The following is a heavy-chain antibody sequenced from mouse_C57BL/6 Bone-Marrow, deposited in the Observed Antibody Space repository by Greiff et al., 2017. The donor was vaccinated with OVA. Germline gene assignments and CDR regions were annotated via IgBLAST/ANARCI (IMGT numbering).Heavy chain of an antibody. CDR2: IDPSDSYT. CDR3: GRRITWVRRRGYAMDY. CDR1: GYTFTSYW. Sequence: VQLQQPGAELVKPGASVKLSCKASGYTFTSYWMQWVKQRPGQGLEWIGEIDPSDSYTNYNQKFKGKATLTVDTSSSTAYMQLSSLTSEDSAVYYCGRRITWVRRRGYAMDYGGQGTSGTVAS. J-gene: IGHJ4*01. V-gene: IGHV1-50*01. D-gene: IGHD2-2*01.